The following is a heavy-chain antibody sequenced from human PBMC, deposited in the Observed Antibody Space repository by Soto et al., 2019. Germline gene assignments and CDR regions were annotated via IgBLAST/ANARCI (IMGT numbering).Heavy chain of an antibody. CDR1: GYIFTTYA. J-gene: IGHJ4*02. CDR3: ARSIVVVTALDY. Sequence: GASVKVSCKASGYIFTTYAIFWVRQAPGQRLEWMGWINAGNGNTKYSQRFQGRVLITRDTSANTAYMELSSLRSEDTAVYYCARSIVVVTALDYWGQGTLVTVS. CDR2: INAGNGNT. D-gene: IGHD2-21*02. V-gene: IGHV1-3*01.